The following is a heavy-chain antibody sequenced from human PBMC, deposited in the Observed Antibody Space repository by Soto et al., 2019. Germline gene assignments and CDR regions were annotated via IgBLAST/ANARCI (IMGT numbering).Heavy chain of an antibody. Sequence: EVQLVESGGGLVQPGGSLRLSCAASGFTFSTYWMTWVRQPPGKGLEWVANMDQDGSETYYVDSVRGRVTVSRDNAKNSLYLQMNSLRVEDTAVYYCVCGGNFFIYWGQGTLVTVSP. J-gene: IGHJ4*02. CDR3: VCGGNFFIY. CDR1: GFTFSTYW. CDR2: MDQDGSET. D-gene: IGHD3-16*01. V-gene: IGHV3-7*01.